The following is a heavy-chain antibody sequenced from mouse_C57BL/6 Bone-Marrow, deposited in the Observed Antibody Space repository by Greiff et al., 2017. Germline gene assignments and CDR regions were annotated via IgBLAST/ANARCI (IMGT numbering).Heavy chain of an antibody. CDR1: GFNIKNTY. CDR2: IDPANGNT. D-gene: IGHD2-4*01. Sequence: VQLQQSVAELVRPGASVKLSCTASGFNIKNTYMHWVKQRPEQGLEWIGRIDPANGNTKYAPKFQGKATITADTSSNTAYLQLSSLTSEDTALYSRARRVIYYDYDGYAMDYWGQGTSVTVSS. CDR3: ARRVIYYDYDGYAMDY. J-gene: IGHJ4*01. V-gene: IGHV14-3*01.